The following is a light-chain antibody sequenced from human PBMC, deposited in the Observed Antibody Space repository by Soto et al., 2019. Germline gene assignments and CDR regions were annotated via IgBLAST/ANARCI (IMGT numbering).Light chain of an antibody. Sequence: VMTQSLATLSVSPGERATPSCWASETVATNLAWYQQKPGQAPRLLISGASTRAAGISDRFRGSGSGTEFTLTISSLRSEDSAIYYCQQYFEWPPMTFGQGTKVEI. CDR1: ETVATN. CDR2: GAS. CDR3: QQYFEWPPMT. V-gene: IGKV3-15*01. J-gene: IGKJ1*01.